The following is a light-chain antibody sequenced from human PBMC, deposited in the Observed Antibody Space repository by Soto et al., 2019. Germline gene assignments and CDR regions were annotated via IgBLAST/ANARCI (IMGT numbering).Light chain of an antibody. CDR1: SSNIGKNY. J-gene: IGLJ1*01. CDR2: DNS. Sequence: QSVLTQPPSVSAAPGQTVTISCSGSSSNIGKNYVSWYQLLPGTAPKLLICDNSKRPSGIPGRFYGSKSGTSATLGITGLQNGDEAEYYCATWDSSLSAGVFGTGTKVTVL. V-gene: IGLV1-51*01. CDR3: ATWDSSLSAGV.